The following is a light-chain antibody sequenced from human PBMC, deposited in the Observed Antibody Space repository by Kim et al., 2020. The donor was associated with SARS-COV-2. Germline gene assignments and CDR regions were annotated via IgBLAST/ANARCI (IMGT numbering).Light chain of an antibody. Sequence: ASVGDRVTLTCRASQGISNYLAWFQQKPGKAPELLIHGASSLHSGVPSRFSGSGSGTDFTLTITNLQPEDFAIYFCQQSYSTPRYSFGQGTKLEIK. CDR3: QQSYSTPRYS. CDR1: QGISNY. J-gene: IGKJ2*03. CDR2: GAS. V-gene: IGKV1-39*01.